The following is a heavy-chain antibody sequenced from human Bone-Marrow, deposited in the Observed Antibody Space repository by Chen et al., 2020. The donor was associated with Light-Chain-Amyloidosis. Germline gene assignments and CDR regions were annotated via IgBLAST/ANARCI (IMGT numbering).Heavy chain of an antibody. J-gene: IGHJ4*02. CDR1: GFDFADSA. V-gene: IGHV3-9*01. CDR3: AKGFGSGTYSSPGDY. CDR2: ISRDTGRT. D-gene: IGHD3-10*01. Sequence: EVQLVESGGGLVQPGGSLRLSCSASGFDFADSAMHWVRQAPGRGLQWVSGISRDTGRTDYADSVRGRFTVSRDNGKTSLFLEMNGLRPDDTALYFCAKGFGSGTYSSPGDYWGQGIMVNVSS.